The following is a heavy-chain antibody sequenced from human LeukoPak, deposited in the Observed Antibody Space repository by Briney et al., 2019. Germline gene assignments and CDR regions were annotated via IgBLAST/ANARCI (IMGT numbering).Heavy chain of an antibody. D-gene: IGHD3-3*01. V-gene: IGHV3-11*04. J-gene: IGHJ4*02. CDR1: GFTFSDYY. Sequence: GGSLRLSCAASGFTFSDYYMGWIRQAPGKGLEWISYITSNSNSVYYAASVKGRFTISRDNAKNSLYLQVNSLTAEDAAVYYCARAGVDSSGYYYQGFDYWGQGTQVTVSS. CDR2: ITSNSNSV. CDR3: ARAGVDSSGYYYQGFDY.